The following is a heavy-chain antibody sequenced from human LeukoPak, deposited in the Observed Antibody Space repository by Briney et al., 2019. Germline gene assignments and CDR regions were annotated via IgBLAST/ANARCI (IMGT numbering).Heavy chain of an antibody. V-gene: IGHV4-34*01. CDR3: ARLYYYGSGSSD. CDR2: INHSGSS. CDR1: GGSSSDYY. J-gene: IGHJ4*02. D-gene: IGHD3-10*01. Sequence: SETLSLTCAVNGGSSSDYYWSWIRQPPGKGLEWIGEINHSGSSNYNPSLKSRVTISVDTSKNQFSLKLNSVTAADTAVYYCARLYYYGSGSSDWGQGTLVTVSS.